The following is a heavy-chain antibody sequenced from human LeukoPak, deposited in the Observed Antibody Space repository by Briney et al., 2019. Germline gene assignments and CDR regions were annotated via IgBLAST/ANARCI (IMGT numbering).Heavy chain of an antibody. CDR3: ARDPSAMVRGGRPNWFDP. J-gene: IGHJ5*02. V-gene: IGHV3-48*01. CDR2: ISSSSSTI. D-gene: IGHD3-10*01. Sequence: GGSLRLSCAASGFTFSSYSMNWVRQAPGKGLEWVSYISSSSSTIYYADSVKGRFTISRDNAKNSLYLQMNSLRAEDTAVYYCARDPSAMVRGGRPNWFDPWGQGTLVTVSS. CDR1: GFTFSSYS.